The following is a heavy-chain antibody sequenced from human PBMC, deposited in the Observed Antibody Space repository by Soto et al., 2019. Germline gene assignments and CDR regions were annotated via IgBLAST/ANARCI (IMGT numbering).Heavy chain of an antibody. J-gene: IGHJ4*02. Sequence: SETLSLTCTVSGASISNYYWSWTRQAPGKGLEWIAYLYHRGSSKYNPSLQSRVTISVDPSKNQFSLKLSSVTAADTAVYYCERTSIAAAVNYWGQGTLVTVS. CDR2: LYHRGSS. V-gene: IGHV4-59*12. CDR3: ERTSIAAAVNY. CDR1: GASISNYY. D-gene: IGHD6-13*01.